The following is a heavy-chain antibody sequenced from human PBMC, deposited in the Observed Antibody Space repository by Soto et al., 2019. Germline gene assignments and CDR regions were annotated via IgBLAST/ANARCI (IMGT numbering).Heavy chain of an antibody. CDR1: GFTFSNYA. J-gene: IGHJ4*02. V-gene: IGHV3-48*02. D-gene: IGHD5-18*01. Sequence: PGGSLRLSCTASGFTFSNYAMNWVRQAPGKGLEWISYISSSSSTIHYADSVKGRFTISRDNAKDSLSLQMNSLRDEDTAVYYCARIRDGYNCDWDYWGQGTLVTVSS. CDR2: ISSSSSTI. CDR3: ARIRDGYNCDWDY.